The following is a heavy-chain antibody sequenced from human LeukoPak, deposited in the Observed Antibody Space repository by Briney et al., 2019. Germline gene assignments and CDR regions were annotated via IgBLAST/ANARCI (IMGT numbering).Heavy chain of an antibody. J-gene: IGHJ5*02. CDR1: GFTFSSYW. V-gene: IGHV3-7*01. Sequence: GGSLRLSCAASGFTFSSYWITWVRQAPGEGLAWVANIKEDGSEKYYVDSVKGRFTISRDNSKNTLYLQMNSLRAEDTAVYYCARDWAVAGPRWFDPWGQGTLVTVSS. CDR3: ARDWAVAGPRWFDP. D-gene: IGHD6-19*01. CDR2: IKEDGSEK.